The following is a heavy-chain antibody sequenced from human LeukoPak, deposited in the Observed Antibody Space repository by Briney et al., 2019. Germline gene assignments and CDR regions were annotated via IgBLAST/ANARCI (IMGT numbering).Heavy chain of an antibody. D-gene: IGHD5-18*01. Sequence: SETLSLTCTVSGGSISSGSYYWSWIRQPAGKGLKWIGRIYTSGSTNYNPSLKSRVTISVDTSKNQFSLKLSSVTAADTAVYYCARHDEDTAMVTPWWFDPWGQGTLVTVSA. CDR2: IYTSGST. V-gene: IGHV4-61*02. J-gene: IGHJ5*02. CDR3: ARHDEDTAMVTPWWFDP. CDR1: GGSISSGSYY.